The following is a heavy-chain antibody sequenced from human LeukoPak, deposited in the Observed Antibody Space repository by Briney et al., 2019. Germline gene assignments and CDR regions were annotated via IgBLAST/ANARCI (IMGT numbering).Heavy chain of an antibody. CDR1: GYIFTNYY. J-gene: IGHJ4*02. CDR3: ARVDGVAGMEFDY. D-gene: IGHD3-3*01. V-gene: IGHV1-2*02. CDR2: INPNSGGT. Sequence: ASVKVSCKASGYIFTNYYMHWVRQAPGQGLEWMGWINPNSGGTNYAQKFQGRVTMTRDTSISTAYMELSRLRSDDTAVYYCARVDGVAGMEFDYWGQGTLVTVSS.